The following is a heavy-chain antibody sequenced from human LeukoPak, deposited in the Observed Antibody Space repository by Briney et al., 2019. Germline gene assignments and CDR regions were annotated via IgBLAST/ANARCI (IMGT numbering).Heavy chain of an antibody. J-gene: IGHJ6*02. CDR3: ARENKAYSVRNF. V-gene: IGHV4-31*03. CDR2: IYYSGST. CDR1: GGSISSGGYY. Sequence: PSQTLSLTCTVSGGSISSGGYYWSWIRQHPGKGLEWIGYIYYSGSTYYNPSLKSRVTISVDTSKNKFSLKLGSVTAADTAGYSWARENKAYSVRNFGGQGPTATAS.